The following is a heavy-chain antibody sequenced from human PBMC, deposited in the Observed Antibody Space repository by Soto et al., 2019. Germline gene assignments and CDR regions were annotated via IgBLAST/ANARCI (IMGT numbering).Heavy chain of an antibody. V-gene: IGHV4-30-4*01. J-gene: IGHJ5*02. CDR3: AGLQSMRLSGLDP. CDR2: IYYSGST. D-gene: IGHD3-16*02. CDR1: GGSISSGDYS. Sequence: SATLSLTCTVSGGSISSGDYSWSWIRKPPGKGLEWIGYIYYSGSTYYTPSLKSRVTISVDTSKNQFSLKLSSVTAADTVVYYCAGLQSMRLSGLDPWGQGILVTAPQ.